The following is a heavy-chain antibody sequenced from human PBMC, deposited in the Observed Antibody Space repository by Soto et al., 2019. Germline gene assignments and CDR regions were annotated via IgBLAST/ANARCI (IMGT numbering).Heavy chain of an antibody. J-gene: IGHJ4*02. CDR1: GYTFTGYY. CDR2: INPNSGGT. CDR3: ARVRRGYYDSSGYYEIDY. Sequence: VKVSCKASGYTFTGYYMHWVRQAPGQGLEWMGWINPNSGGTNYAQKFQGRVTMTRDTSISTAYMELSRLRSDDTAVYYCARVRRGYYDSSGYYEIDYWGQGTLVTVSS. D-gene: IGHD3-22*01. V-gene: IGHV1-2*02.